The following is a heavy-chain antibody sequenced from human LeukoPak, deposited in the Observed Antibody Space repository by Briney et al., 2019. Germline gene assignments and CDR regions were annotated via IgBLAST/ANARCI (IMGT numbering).Heavy chain of an antibody. Sequence: SETLSLTCTVSGGSISSYYWSWIRQPAGKGLEWIGRIYTSGSTNYNPSLKSRVTISVDKSKNQFSLKLSSVTAADTAVYYCARVATGYSSSWYQRYYYYVDVWGKGTTVTVSS. CDR2: IYTSGST. CDR1: GGSISSYY. J-gene: IGHJ6*03. V-gene: IGHV4-4*07. CDR3: ARVATGYSSSWYQRYYYYVDV. D-gene: IGHD6-13*01.